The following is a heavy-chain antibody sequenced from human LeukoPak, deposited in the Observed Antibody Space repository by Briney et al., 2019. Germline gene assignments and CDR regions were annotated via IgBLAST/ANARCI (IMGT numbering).Heavy chain of an antibody. CDR2: IIPIFGKS. Sequence: GASVKVSCTASGGTFSRYAISWVRQAPGQGLEWMGGIIPIFGKSNYAQKFQGRVTITADESTSTAYMELSSLRSEDTAVYYCATGWLAETTVVTPYNYWGQGTLVTVSS. V-gene: IGHV1-69*13. CDR3: ATGWLAETTVVTPYNY. J-gene: IGHJ4*02. CDR1: GGTFSRYA. D-gene: IGHD4-23*01.